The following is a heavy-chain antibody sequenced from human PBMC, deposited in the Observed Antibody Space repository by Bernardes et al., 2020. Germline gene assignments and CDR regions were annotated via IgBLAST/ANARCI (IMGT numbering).Heavy chain of an antibody. CDR1: GYTFTGYY. D-gene: IGHD3-22*01. J-gene: IGHJ6*02. V-gene: IGHV1-2*04. CDR2: INPNSGGT. Sequence: ASVKVSCKASGYTFTGYYMHWVRQAPGQGLEWMGWINPNSGGTNYAQKFQGWVTMTRDTSISTAYMELSRLRSDDTAVYYCARDQAPPTYYYDSSGITGDYYYGMDVWGQGTTVTVSS. CDR3: ARDQAPPTYYYDSSGITGDYYYGMDV.